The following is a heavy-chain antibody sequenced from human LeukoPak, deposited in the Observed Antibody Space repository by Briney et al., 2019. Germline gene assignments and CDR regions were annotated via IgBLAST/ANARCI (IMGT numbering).Heavy chain of an antibody. CDR1: GGSIRSSYYY. CDR2: IYDSGST. CDR3: ARSREGDGYNSYYFDY. D-gene: IGHD5-24*01. Sequence: SETLSLTCTVSGGSIRSSYYYWGWIRQPPGKGLEWIGSIYDSGSTYYNPSLKSRVTISVDTSKNQFSLKLTSVTAADTAVYYCARSREGDGYNSYYFDYWGQGTLVTVSS. J-gene: IGHJ4*02. V-gene: IGHV4-39*01.